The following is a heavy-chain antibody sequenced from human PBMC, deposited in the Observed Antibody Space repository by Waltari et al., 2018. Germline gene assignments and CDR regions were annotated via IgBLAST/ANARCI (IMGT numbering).Heavy chain of an antibody. J-gene: IGHJ5*02. V-gene: IGHV1-69*01. CDR1: GGAFSTYA. Sequence: QVQLVQSGAEVKNPGSTLQVSCKTSGGAFSTYAISWVRQAPGQGLEWMGIIPISGTADYSQKFQGRITITADESTSTAYMELSGLKSDDTAVYYCATFGGNSNWFDPWGQGTLVTVSS. CDR3: ATFGGNSNWFDP. D-gene: IGHD1-7*01. CDR2: IIPISGTA.